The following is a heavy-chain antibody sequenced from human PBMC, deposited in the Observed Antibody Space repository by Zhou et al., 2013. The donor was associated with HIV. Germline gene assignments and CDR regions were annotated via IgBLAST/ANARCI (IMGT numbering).Heavy chain of an antibody. CDR2: INPGIGST. J-gene: IGHJ3*02. CDR1: GYAFTTYY. V-gene: IGHV1-46*03. Sequence: QVQLVQSGAEMKKPGASLNISCKASGYAFTTYYIHWVRQAPGQGLEWLGLINPGIGSTYYAEKFQGRVTMTRDTSTNTVNMQLGTLTSEDTAVYYCNRGMQQWVNDAFDIWGQGTMVTVSS. D-gene: IGHD6-13*01. CDR3: NRGMQQWVNDAFDI.